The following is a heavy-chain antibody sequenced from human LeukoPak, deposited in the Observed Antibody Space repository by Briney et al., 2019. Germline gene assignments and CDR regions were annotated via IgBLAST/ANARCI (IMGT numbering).Heavy chain of an antibody. J-gene: IGHJ6*03. Sequence: GASVKVSCKASGYTFTSYYMHWVRQAPGQGLEWMGIINPSGGSTSYAQKFQGRVTMTRDMSTSTVYMELSSLRSEDTAVYYCARDFPALRWEASNYMDVWGKGTTVTVSS. D-gene: IGHD4-23*01. CDR2: INPSGGST. V-gene: IGHV1-46*01. CDR1: GYTFTSYY. CDR3: ARDFPALRWEASNYMDV.